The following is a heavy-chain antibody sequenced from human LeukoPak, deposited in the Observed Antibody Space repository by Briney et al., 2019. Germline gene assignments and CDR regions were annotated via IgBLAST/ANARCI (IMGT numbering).Heavy chain of an antibody. D-gene: IGHD2-2*01. CDR1: GGSFSDYY. CDR3: ARYIVVVPAAKPSYYYGMDV. J-gene: IGHJ6*04. V-gene: IGHV4-34*01. CDR2: INHSGST. Sequence: PSETLSLTCAVYGGSFSDYYWSWIRQPPGKGLEWIGEINHSGSTNYNPSLKSRVTISVDTSKNQFSLKLSSVTAADTAVYYCARYIVVVPAAKPSYYYGMDVWGKGTTVTVSS.